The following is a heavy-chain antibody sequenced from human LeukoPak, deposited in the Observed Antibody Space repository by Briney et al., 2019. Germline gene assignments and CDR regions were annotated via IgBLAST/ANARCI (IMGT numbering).Heavy chain of an antibody. CDR1: GITFSNYA. CDR2: INSDGSST. V-gene: IGHV3-74*01. CDR3: ARGQQLA. D-gene: IGHD6-6*01. J-gene: IGHJ5*02. Sequence: GGSLRLSCATSGITFSNYAISWVRQAPGKGLVWVSRINSDGSSTSYADSVKGRFTISRDNAKNTLYLQMNSLRAEDTAVYYCARGQQLAWGQGTLVTVSS.